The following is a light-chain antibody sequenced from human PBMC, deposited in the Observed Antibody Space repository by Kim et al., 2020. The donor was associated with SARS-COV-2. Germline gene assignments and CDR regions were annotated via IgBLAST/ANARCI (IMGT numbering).Light chain of an antibody. Sequence: EIVLTQSPGTLSLSPGERATLSCRASQSVSSSYLAWYQQKPGQAPRLLIYGASSRATGIPDRFSGSGSGTDFTLTICRLEPEDFAVYYCQQYGSSPLTFGQGTKLDIK. CDR1: QSVSSSY. J-gene: IGKJ1*01. V-gene: IGKV3-20*01. CDR2: GAS. CDR3: QQYGSSPLT.